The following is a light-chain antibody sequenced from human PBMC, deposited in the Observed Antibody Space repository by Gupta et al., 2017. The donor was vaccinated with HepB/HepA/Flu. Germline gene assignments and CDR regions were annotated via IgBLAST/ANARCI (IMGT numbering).Light chain of an antibody. V-gene: IGKV3-20*01. CDR1: QSVSSTY. J-gene: IGKJ2*01. CDR3: QLFSRSPPGYT. CDR2: AAS. Sequence: ELVLTQSPGTLSLSAGDRATLSHSGNQSVSSTYLAWFHRIPGQAPRLLIYAASSRATGIPDRFSGGGSGTDFTLITSRLEPVDFAVYYCQLFSRSPPGYTFGQGTKVEIK.